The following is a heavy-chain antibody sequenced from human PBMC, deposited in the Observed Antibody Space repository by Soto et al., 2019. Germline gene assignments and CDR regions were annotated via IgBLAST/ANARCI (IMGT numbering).Heavy chain of an antibody. CDR3: ATDYRIPAEGDREV. J-gene: IGHJ6*02. Sequence: TPALTCTVSRESISSPDYHWTVIRQPPGKGLEWIGAIYYSGSTYYNPSLKSRIRISVDTSKNQFSLKVNSVTAADTAVEYWATDYRIPAEGDREVWGQGTTVP. D-gene: IGHD2-21*01. CDR1: RESISSPDYH. CDR2: IYYSGST. V-gene: IGHV4-30-4*01.